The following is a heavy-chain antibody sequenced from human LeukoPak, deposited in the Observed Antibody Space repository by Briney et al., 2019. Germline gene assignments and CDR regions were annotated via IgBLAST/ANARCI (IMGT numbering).Heavy chain of an antibody. CDR1: GFTFSSYA. J-gene: IGHJ3*02. CDR2: ISYDGSYM. V-gene: IGHV3-30*04. Sequence: GRSLRLSCAASGFTFSSYAMHWVRQAPGKGLESVAVISYDGSYMSYADSVKGRFTISRDNSKNTLYLQMNSLRAEDTAVYYCARGQHWRVESHAFDIWGQGTMVTVSS. D-gene: IGHD3-3*01. CDR3: ARGQHWRVESHAFDI.